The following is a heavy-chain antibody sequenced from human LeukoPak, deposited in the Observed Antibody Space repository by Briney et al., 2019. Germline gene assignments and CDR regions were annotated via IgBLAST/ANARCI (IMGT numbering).Heavy chain of an antibody. CDR2: IYYSGST. Sequence: SETLSLTCTVSGGSISSGGYHWGWIRQPPGKGLEWIGSIYYSGSTYYNPSLKSRVTISVDTSKNQFSLKLSSVTAADTAVYYCARRDEYGDDAFDYWGQGTLVTVSS. V-gene: IGHV4-39*01. CDR1: GGSISSGGYH. D-gene: IGHD4-17*01. CDR3: ARRDEYGDDAFDY. J-gene: IGHJ4*02.